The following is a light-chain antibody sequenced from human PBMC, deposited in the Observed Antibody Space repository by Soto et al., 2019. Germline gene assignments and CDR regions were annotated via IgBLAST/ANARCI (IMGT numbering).Light chain of an antibody. J-gene: IGKJ5*01. CDR3: QQYNNWPPIT. CDR2: DTS. V-gene: IGKV3-20*01. CDR1: QSLTNSF. Sequence: EIVLTQSPGTLSLSPSGRAHLXRRASQSLTNSFIAWYQQKPGQAPRLLIYDTSSRATGIPDRFSGSGSGTEFTLTISSLQSEDFAVYYCQQYNNWPPITFGQGTRLEIK.